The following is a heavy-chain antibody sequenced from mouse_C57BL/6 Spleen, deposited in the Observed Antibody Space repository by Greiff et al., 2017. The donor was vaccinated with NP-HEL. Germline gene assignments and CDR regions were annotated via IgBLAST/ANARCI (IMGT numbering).Heavy chain of an antibody. Sequence: VQLQQSGPELVKPGASVKIPCKASGYTFTDYNMDWVKQSHGKSLEWIGDINPNNGGTIYNQKFKGKATLTVDKSSSTAYMELRSLTSEDTAVYYCARGDGYSRFAYWGQGTLVTVSA. J-gene: IGHJ3*01. V-gene: IGHV1-18*01. CDR3: ARGDGYSRFAY. CDR2: INPNNGGT. D-gene: IGHD2-3*01. CDR1: GYTFTDYN.